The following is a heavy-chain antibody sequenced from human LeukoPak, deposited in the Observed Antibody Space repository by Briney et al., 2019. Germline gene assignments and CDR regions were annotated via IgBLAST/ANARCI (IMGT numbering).Heavy chain of an antibody. V-gene: IGHV4-39*01. Sequence: SETLSLTCTVSGGSISSSSYSWGWIRQPPGKGLEWIGSIYYSGSTYYNPSLKSRVTIPVDTSKNQFSLKLSSVTAADTAVYYCARRHRGYSYGYGDYWGQGTLVTVSS. CDR1: GGSISSSSYS. CDR2: IYYSGST. CDR3: ARRHRGYSYGYGDY. D-gene: IGHD5-18*01. J-gene: IGHJ4*02.